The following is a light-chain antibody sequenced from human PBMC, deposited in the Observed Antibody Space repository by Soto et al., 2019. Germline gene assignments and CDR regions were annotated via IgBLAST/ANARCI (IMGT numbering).Light chain of an antibody. CDR2: DAS. CDR3: QQYGSIPWT. J-gene: IGKJ1*01. V-gene: IGKV3-20*01. Sequence: EIVLTQSPGTLSLSPGERATLSCRATESVVSSYLAWYQLKPGQAPRLLIYDASSRATGTPDRFSGSGSGTDFTLTISRLEPEDFAVYYCQQYGSIPWTFGQGTKVDI. CDR1: ESVVSSY.